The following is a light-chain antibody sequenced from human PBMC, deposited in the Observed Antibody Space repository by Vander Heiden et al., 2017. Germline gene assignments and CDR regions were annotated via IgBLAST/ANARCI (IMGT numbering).Light chain of an antibody. J-gene: IGKJ5*01. Sequence: IVLTQSPDTLSLSPGGRATLSCRASQIVNTNFLAWYQQKPGQGPRLLMSGASSRVTGVPDRFSGSGSGTDFTLIISRLESEDCAVYFCQQYGTSPVTFGQGTRLELK. CDR3: QQYGTSPVT. V-gene: IGKV3-20*01. CDR2: GAS. CDR1: QIVNTNF.